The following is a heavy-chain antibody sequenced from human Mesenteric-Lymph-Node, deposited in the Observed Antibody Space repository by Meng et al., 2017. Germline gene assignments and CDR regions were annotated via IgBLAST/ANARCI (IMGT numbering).Heavy chain of an antibody. CDR2: INPDSGGT. D-gene: IGHD5-18*01. CDR3: ATDTAMVEIDY. CDR1: GYTFTGYY. V-gene: IGHV1-2*06. Sequence: VQLVQSGAEVKKAGASVKVSCKASGYTFTGYYLHWVGQAPGQGLEWMGRINPDSGGTNYAQKFQGRVTMTRDTSISTAYMDLSRLRSDDTAVYYCATDTAMVEIDYWGQGTLVTVS. J-gene: IGHJ4*02.